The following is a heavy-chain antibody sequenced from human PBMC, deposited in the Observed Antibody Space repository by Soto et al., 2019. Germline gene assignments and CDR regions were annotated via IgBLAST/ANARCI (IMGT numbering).Heavy chain of an antibody. Sequence: PGGSMIHSCAVSDGTIVNVWVNCVRQTPGKGPEWVGRIKSKTDGGTTDYAAPVKGRFTISRDDSKNTLYLQMNSLKTEDTAVYYCTTEYEYSSSWYPDYAFDIWGQGTMVTVSS. J-gene: IGHJ3*02. CDR1: DGTIVNVW. CDR2: IKSKTDGGTT. V-gene: IGHV3-15*07. CDR3: TTEYEYSSSWYPDYAFDI. D-gene: IGHD6-13*01.